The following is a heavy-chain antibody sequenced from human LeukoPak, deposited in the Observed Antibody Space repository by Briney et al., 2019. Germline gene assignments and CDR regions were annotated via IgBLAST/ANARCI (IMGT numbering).Heavy chain of an antibody. J-gene: IGHJ4*02. CDR1: GDSISSSSDY. D-gene: IGHD2-8*02. V-gene: IGHV4-39*01. CDR3: ARQWYWEKVSYFDY. Sequence: SETLSLTCTISGDSISSSSDYWGWIRQPPGKGLEWMGSIFHSGSTYYNPSLKSRVTISVDTSKNQFSLKLSSVTAADTAVYYCARQWYWEKVSYFDYWGQGTLVTVSS. CDR2: IFHSGST.